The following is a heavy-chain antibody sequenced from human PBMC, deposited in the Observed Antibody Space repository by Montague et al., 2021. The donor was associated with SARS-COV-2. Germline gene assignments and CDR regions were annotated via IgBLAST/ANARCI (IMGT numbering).Heavy chain of an antibody. CDR2: ISYGGIA. J-gene: IGHJ4*02. D-gene: IGHD4-11*01. CDR3: AGKVLTVPADY. CDR1: GVSITSTNW. Sequence: SETLSLTCAVSGVSITSTNWWSLFRQPPGKGLEWIGEISYGGIATYNPSLKSRATISMDRSRNLFSLKLSSVTAVDTAIYYCAGKVLTVPADYWGQGTLVTVS. V-gene: IGHV4-4*02.